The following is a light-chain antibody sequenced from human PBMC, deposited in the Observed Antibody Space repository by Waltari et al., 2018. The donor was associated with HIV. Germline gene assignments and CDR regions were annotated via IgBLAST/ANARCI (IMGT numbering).Light chain of an antibody. J-gene: IGLJ1*01. V-gene: IGLV2-14*03. CDR3: SSYTSSSTYV. Sequence: QSALTQPASVSGSPGQSITISCTGPSNAVGRSKYVSWHQQHPGEAPKLIIHAVSDRPSGISNRFSGSKSGNTASLTISGLQTEDEADYYCSSYTSSSTYVFGTGTRVTVL. CDR1: SNAVGRSKY. CDR2: AVS.